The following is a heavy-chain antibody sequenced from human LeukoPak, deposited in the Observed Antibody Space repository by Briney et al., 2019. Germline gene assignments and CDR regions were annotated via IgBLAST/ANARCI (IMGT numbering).Heavy chain of an antibody. CDR3: ASHYFGSRGSYAEYFQH. CDR1: GFPFSRYI. Sequence: PWGSLSLSCAASGFPFSRYITNWVRQAPGKGLEWISYIISSSRTIHYADSVKGRFTISRDNAENSLDLQMNSLRDEDTAVYYCASHYFGSRGSYAEYFQHWGQGALVIVSS. V-gene: IGHV3-48*02. CDR2: IISSSRTI. D-gene: IGHD3-22*01. J-gene: IGHJ1*01.